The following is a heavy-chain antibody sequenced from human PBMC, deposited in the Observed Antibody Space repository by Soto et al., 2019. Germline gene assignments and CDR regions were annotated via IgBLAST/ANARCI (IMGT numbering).Heavy chain of an antibody. V-gene: IGHV4-30-4*01. CDR2: IYYSGST. J-gene: IGHJ3*02. CDR1: GGSISSGDYS. D-gene: IGHD3-22*01. Sequence: SETLSLTCTVSGGSISSGDYSWSWIRQPPGKGLEWIGYIYYSGSTYYNPSLKTRVTISVDTSKNQFSLKLSSGTAADTAVYYCARDIGSGYLWALDAFDIWGQGTMVTVSS. CDR3: ARDIGSGYLWALDAFDI.